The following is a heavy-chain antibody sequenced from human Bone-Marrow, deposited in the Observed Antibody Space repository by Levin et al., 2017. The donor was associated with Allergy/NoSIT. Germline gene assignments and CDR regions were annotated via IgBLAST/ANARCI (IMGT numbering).Heavy chain of an antibody. D-gene: IGHD5-18*01. V-gene: IGHV4-38-2*02. CDR3: ARDTAMVSDSAFDI. Sequence: SETLSLTCAVSGYSISSGYYWGWIRQPPGKGLQWIGSIYHSGTTYYNPSLKSRVTISVDTSKNHFSLKLSSVTAADTAVYYCARDTAMVSDSAFDIWGQGTMVTVSS. CDR1: GYSISSGYY. J-gene: IGHJ3*02. CDR2: IYHSGTT.